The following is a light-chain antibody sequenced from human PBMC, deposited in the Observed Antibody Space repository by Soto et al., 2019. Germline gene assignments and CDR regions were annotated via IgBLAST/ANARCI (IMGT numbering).Light chain of an antibody. V-gene: IGLV2-23*02. CDR1: SSGIGTFNL. CDR2: EVN. Sequence: QSVLTQPASVSGSPGQSIAISCTGNSSGIGTFNLVSWYQQHPGKAPKLIIYEVNKRPSGISSRFSGSKSGNTASLTISGLQAEDEAEYYCYSFAGFNTQFGGGTK. J-gene: IGLJ2*01. CDR3: YSFAGFNTQ.